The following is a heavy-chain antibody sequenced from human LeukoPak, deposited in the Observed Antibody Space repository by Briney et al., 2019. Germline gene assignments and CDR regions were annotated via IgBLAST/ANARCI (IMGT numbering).Heavy chain of an antibody. J-gene: IGHJ4*02. CDR2: IYYTGDT. D-gene: IGHD6-6*01. Sequence: SETLSLTCSVSGYSISGSFWSWIRQPPGKGLEWIGYIYYTGDTNSNPSLKSRVTISLGTSKNQVSLQVTSVTAADTAVYYCARHTYARPFDFWGQGTLVTVSS. CDR1: GYSISGSF. CDR3: ARHTYARPFDF. V-gene: IGHV4-59*08.